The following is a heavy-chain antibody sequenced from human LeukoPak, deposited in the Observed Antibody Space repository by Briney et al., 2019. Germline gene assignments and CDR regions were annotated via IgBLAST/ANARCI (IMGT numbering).Heavy chain of an antibody. J-gene: IGHJ6*02. CDR2: ISGSGGST. CDR1: GFTFSSYA. Sequence: GGSLRLSCAASGFTFSSYAMSWVRQAPGKGLEWVSAISGSGGSTYYADSVKGRFTISRDNAKNTLYLQMNSLRDEDTAVYYCARGSGGYYYGMDVWGQGTTVTVSS. CDR3: ARGSGGYYYGMDV. V-gene: IGHV3-23*01. D-gene: IGHD2-15*01.